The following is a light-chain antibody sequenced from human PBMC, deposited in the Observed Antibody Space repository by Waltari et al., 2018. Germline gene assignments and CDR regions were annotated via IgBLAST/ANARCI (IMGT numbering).Light chain of an antibody. Sequence: QSVLTQSPSASGTPGQRITISCFGGNSNIGSNTVSWYQQFSGTAPKLLIYSNNQRPSGVPDRFSGSKSGTSASLAISGLQSGDEAEYFCAAWDDGHVVFDTGAKLTVL. J-gene: IGLJ2*01. V-gene: IGLV1-44*01. CDR3: AAWDDGHVV. CDR2: SNN. CDR1: NSNIGSNT.